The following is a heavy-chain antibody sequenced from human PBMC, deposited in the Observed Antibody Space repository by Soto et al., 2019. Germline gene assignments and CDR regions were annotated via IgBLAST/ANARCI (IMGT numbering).Heavy chain of an antibody. CDR2: IYPGDSDT. CDR3: ARQWAMTDAFDI. J-gene: IGHJ3*02. CDR1: GYSFTSYW. Sequence: CSGYSFTSYWIGWVRQMPGKGLEWMGIIYPGDSDTRYSPSFQGQVTISADKSISTAYLQWSSLKASDTAMYYCARQWAMTDAFDIWGQGTMVTVSS. V-gene: IGHV5-51*01.